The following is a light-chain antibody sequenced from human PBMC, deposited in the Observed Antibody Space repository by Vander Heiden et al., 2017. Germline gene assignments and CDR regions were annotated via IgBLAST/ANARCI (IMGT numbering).Light chain of an antibody. J-gene: IGLJ2*01. CDR2: EVT. V-gene: IGLV2-14*01. CDR1: TSDVGGYNY. Sequence: QSALTQPASVSGSPGQSITIPCTGSTSDVGGYNYVSWYQQHPGKAPKLMIYEVTNRPSGVSNRFSGSKSGNTASLTISGLQAEDEAHYYCSSYITGSTPVIFGGGTKLTVL. CDR3: SSYITGSTPVI.